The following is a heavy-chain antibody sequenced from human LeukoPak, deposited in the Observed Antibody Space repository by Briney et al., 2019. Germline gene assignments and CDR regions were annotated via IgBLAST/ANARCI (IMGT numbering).Heavy chain of an antibody. CDR3: ARRISGASYAFDI. CDR2: MYTGGST. Sequence: GGSLRLSCAASGFMVSRNYMSWVRQAPGKGLEWVSVMYTGGSTYYADSVKGRFTISRDNSKNTLDLQMNSLRAEDTALYYCARRISGASYAFDIWGQGTMVTVSS. CDR1: GFMVSRNY. J-gene: IGHJ3*02. V-gene: IGHV3-53*01.